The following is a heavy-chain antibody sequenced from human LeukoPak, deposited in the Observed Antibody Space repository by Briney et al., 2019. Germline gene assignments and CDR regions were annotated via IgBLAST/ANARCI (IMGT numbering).Heavy chain of an antibody. Sequence: GGSLRLSCAASGFTFSRYWMSWVRQAPGKGLEWVANIKQDGSEKYYVDSVKGRFTISRDNAKNSLYLQTNSLRAEDTAVYYCARDGYGIFGPRAFDIWGQGTMVTVSS. D-gene: IGHD3/OR15-3a*01. CDR3: ARDGYGIFGPRAFDI. V-gene: IGHV3-7*01. CDR1: GFTFSRYW. CDR2: IKQDGSEK. J-gene: IGHJ3*02.